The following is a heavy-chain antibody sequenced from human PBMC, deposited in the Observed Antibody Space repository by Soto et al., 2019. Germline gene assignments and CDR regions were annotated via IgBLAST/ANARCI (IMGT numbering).Heavy chain of an antibody. V-gene: IGHV4-31*03. CDR3: ARDHTHYDILTGYYGLSAFDI. CDR1: GGSISSGGYY. CDR2: IYYSGST. J-gene: IGHJ3*02. D-gene: IGHD3-9*01. Sequence: SETLSLTCTVSGGSISSGGYYWSWIRQHPGKGLEWIGYIYYSGSTYYNPSLKSRVTISVDTSKNQFSLKLSSVTAADTAVYYCARDHTHYDILTGYYGLSAFDIWGQGTMVTVSS.